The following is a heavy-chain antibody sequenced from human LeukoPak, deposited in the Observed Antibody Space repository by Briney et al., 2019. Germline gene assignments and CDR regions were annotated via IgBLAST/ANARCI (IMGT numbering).Heavy chain of an antibody. J-gene: IGHJ4*02. V-gene: IGHV1-2*02. Sequence: ASVKVSCKASGYTFTSYYMHWVRQAPGQGLEWMGWINPNSGGTNYAQKFQGRVTMTRDTSISTAYMELSRLRSDDTAVYYCARGPNYYDSSGSTTFDYWGREPWSPSPQ. CDR3: ARGPNYYDSSGSTTFDY. CDR1: GYTFTSYY. D-gene: IGHD3-22*01. CDR2: INPNSGGT.